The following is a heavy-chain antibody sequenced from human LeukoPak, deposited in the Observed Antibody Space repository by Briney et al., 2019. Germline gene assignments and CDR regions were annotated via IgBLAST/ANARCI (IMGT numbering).Heavy chain of an antibody. CDR2: IIPILGIA. CDR3: AREYYYDSSGYYDY. D-gene: IGHD3-22*01. J-gene: IGHJ4*02. Sequence: SVKVSCKASGGTFSSYAISWVRQAPGQGLEWMGRIIPILGIANYAQKFQGRVTITADKSTSTAYMELSSLRSEDTAVYYCAREYYYDSSGYYDYWGQETLVTVSS. CDR1: GGTFSSYA. V-gene: IGHV1-69*04.